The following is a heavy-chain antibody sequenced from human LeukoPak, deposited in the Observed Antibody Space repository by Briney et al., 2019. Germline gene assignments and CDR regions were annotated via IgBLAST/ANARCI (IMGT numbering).Heavy chain of an antibody. CDR3: AMALDY. CDR1: GFTFSNYL. J-gene: IGHJ4*02. V-gene: IGHV3-23*01. Sequence: GGSLRLSCVASGFTFSNYLMNWVRQAPGKGLEWVSGISHSGSSIYYADSVKGRFTISRDYSKNTLYLQMDRLRVEDTAVYYCAMALDYWGQGTLVTVSS. CDR2: ISHSGSSI.